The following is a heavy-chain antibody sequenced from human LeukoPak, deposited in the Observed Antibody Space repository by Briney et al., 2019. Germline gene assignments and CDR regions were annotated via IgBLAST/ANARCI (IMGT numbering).Heavy chain of an antibody. Sequence: PSETLSLTCAVYGGSFSGYSWNWIRQPPGKGLEWIGEIDHGGSANYNPSLKSRVTISVDTSKNQFSLRLSSLTAADTAVYYCARGRVVAASFRFRGQGTLVTVSS. CDR2: IDHGGSA. CDR3: ARGRVVAASFRF. CDR1: GGSFSGYS. V-gene: IGHV4-34*01. D-gene: IGHD6-25*01. J-gene: IGHJ4*02.